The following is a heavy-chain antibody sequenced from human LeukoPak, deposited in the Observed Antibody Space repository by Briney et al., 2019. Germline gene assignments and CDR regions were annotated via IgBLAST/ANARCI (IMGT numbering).Heavy chain of an antibody. CDR3: ARGRHKGGNYYYYYMDV. CDR1: GDSVSSNSAA. V-gene: IGHV6-1*01. Sequence: SQTLSLTCAISGDSVSSNSAAWNWIRQSPSRGLEWLGRTYYRSKWYNDYAVSVRSRITINPDTSKNQFSLQLNSVTPEDTAVYYCARGRHKGGNYYYYYMDVWGKGTTVSVSS. D-gene: IGHD3-16*01. CDR2: TYYRSKWYN. J-gene: IGHJ6*03.